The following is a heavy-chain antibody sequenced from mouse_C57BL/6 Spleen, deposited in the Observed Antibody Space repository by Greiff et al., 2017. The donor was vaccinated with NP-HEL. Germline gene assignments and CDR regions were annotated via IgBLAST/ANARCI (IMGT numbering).Heavy chain of an antibody. J-gene: IGHJ1*03. V-gene: IGHV1-4*01. CDR1: GYTFTSYT. CDR2: INPSSGYT. Sequence: VQLQQSGAELARPGASVKMSCKASGYTFTSYTMHWVKQRPGQGLEWIGYINPSSGYTKYNQKFKDKATLTADKSSSTAYMQLSSLTSEDSAVYYCARCPDGYYGYCDVWGTGTTVTVSS. CDR3: ARCPDGYYGYCDV. D-gene: IGHD2-3*01.